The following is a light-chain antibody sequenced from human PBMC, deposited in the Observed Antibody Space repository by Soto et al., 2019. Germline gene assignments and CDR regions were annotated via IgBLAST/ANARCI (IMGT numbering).Light chain of an antibody. CDR2: KAS. CDR1: QSISDW. V-gene: IGKV1-5*03. CDR3: QQYNSYPIT. Sequence: DIHMTQSLSTLSASVGDRVTITCRASQSISDWLAWYQQKAGKAPKLLIYKASTLEPGVPSRFSGSGSGTEFTLTISSLQPDDFATYYCQQYNSYPITFGQGARLEIK. J-gene: IGKJ5*01.